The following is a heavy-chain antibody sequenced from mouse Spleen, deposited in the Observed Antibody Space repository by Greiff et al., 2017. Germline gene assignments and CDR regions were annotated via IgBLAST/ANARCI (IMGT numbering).Heavy chain of an antibody. CDR3: ARRFYDGYYYAIDY. Sequence: DVMLVESGGGLVKPGGSLKLSCAASGFTFSSYAMSWVRQTPEKRLEWVATISSGGSYTYYPDSVKGRFTISRDNAKNTLYLQMSSLRSEDTAMYYCARRFYDGYYYAIDYWGQGTSVTVSS. J-gene: IGHJ4*01. CDR2: ISSGGSYT. CDR1: GFTFSSYA. V-gene: IGHV5-9-1*01. D-gene: IGHD2-3*01.